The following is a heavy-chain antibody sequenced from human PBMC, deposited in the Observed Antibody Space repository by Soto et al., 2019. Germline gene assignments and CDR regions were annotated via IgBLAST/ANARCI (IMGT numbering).Heavy chain of an antibody. Sequence: QVQLVESGGGVVQPGRSPRLSCAASGFTFSSYGMHWVRQAPGKGLEWVAVISYDGSNKYYADSVKGRFTISRDNSKNTLYLQMNSLRAEDTAVYYCAKDEGYLRFDYWGQGTLVTVSS. J-gene: IGHJ4*02. V-gene: IGHV3-30*18. CDR3: AKDEGYLRFDY. CDR2: ISYDGSNK. D-gene: IGHD4-17*01. CDR1: GFTFSSYG.